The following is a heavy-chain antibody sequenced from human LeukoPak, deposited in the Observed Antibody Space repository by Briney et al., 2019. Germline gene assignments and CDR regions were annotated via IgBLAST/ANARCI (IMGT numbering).Heavy chain of an antibody. V-gene: IGHV3-74*01. CDR1: GFTFSSYW. CDR2: INSDGSST. CDR3: AREMYSSGWFGFDY. J-gene: IGHJ4*02. D-gene: IGHD6-19*01. Sequence: GGSLRLSCAASGFTFSSYWMHWVRQAPGKGLVWVSRINSDGSSTSYADSVKGRFTISRDNSKNTLYLQMNSLRAEDTAVYYCAREMYSSGWFGFDYWGQGTLVTVSS.